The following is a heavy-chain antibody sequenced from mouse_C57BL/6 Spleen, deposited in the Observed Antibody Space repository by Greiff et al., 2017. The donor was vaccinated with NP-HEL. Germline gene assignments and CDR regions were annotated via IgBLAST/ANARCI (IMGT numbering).Heavy chain of an antibody. D-gene: IGHD3-1*01. Sequence: VQLQQSGPGLVQPSQSLSITCTVSGFSLTSYGVHWVRQSPGKGLEWLGVIWSGGSTDYNAAFLSRLSISKDNSKGQVFFKMNSLQAEDTAIYYCARKGGLYAMDYWGQGTSVTVSS. V-gene: IGHV2-2*01. CDR1: GFSLTSYG. CDR3: ARKGGLYAMDY. CDR2: IWSGGST. J-gene: IGHJ4*01.